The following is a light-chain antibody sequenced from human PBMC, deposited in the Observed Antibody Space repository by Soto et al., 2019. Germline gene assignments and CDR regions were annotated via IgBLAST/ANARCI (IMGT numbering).Light chain of an antibody. CDR2: KVS. CDR3: MEGTHWPPWT. Sequence: EVVMTQSPLSLSVTLGQPASISCKSSHSLIYSDGNSYLNWFQQRPGQSPRRLIYKVSNRDSGDPXRXTGSGSGTDFTLNISRVEADDVGIYFCMEGTHWPPWTFGQGTKVEIK. V-gene: IGKV2-30*01. CDR1: HSLIYSDGNSY. J-gene: IGKJ1*01.